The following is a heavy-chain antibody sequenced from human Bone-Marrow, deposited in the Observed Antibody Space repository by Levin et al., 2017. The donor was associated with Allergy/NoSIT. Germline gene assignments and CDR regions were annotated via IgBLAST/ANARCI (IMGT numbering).Heavy chain of an antibody. D-gene: IGHD1-20*01. CDR3: AREIRDDYSYDWSLDS. CDR2: IGTTGDT. V-gene: IGHV3-13*01. Sequence: HAGGSLRLSCAASGFTFSNYDMHWVRQPTGNGLEWVSAIGTTGDTYYAGSVKGRFTISRDNAKNSLYLQMNSLRAGDTAVYYCAREIRDDYSYDWSLDSWGQGTLVTVSS. CDR1: GFTFSNYD. J-gene: IGHJ4*02.